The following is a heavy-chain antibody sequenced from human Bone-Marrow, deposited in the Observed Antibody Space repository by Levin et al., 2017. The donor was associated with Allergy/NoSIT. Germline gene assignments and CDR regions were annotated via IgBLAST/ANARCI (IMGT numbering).Heavy chain of an antibody. Sequence: GESLKISCVASGFTVNSNYMSWVRQAPGKGLEWVSFIYSRSNTYYADSVKGRFTISRDISKNTLFLQMNSLRPDDTAAYYCARGPLADAFDLWGQGTMVTVSS. V-gene: IGHV3-53*01. CDR3: ARGPLADAFDL. CDR1: GFTVNSNY. CDR2: IYSRSNT. J-gene: IGHJ3*01.